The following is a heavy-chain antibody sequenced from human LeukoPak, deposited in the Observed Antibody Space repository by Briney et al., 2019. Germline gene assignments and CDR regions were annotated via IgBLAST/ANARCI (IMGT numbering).Heavy chain of an antibody. CDR2: IRHDGSNI. D-gene: IGHD3-10*01. Sequence: GRSLRLSCAASGFTFSSYAMHWVRQAPGKGLEWVAFIRHDGSNIYYVDSVKGRFTISRDNSKNTLFLQMNSLSAEDTAVYYCAKDPAVRGARLKDYWGQGTLVTVSS. CDR3: AKDPAVRGARLKDY. V-gene: IGHV3-30*02. CDR1: GFTFSSYA. J-gene: IGHJ4*02.